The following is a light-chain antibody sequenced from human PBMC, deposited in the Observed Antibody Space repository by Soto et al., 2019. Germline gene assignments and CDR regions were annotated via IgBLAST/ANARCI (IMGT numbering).Light chain of an antibody. CDR2: DVS. CDR1: SSDVGGYNY. J-gene: IGLJ2*01. CDR3: SSYTSSSTLV. Sequence: QSALTQPASVSGSTGQSITISCTGTSSDVGGYNYVSWYQQHPGKAPKLMIYDVSNRPSGVSNRFSGSKSGNTASLTISGLQAEDEADYYCSSYTSSSTLVFGGGTKLTVV. V-gene: IGLV2-14*01.